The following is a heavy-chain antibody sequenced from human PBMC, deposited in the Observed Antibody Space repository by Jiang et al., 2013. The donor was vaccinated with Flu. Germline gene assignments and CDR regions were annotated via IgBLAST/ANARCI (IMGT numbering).Heavy chain of an antibody. V-gene: IGHV1-2*02. CDR1: GYRFSDNY. Sequence: SGAEVKKPGASAKVSCKASGYRFSDNYVHWVRQAPGQGLEWMGWINSNSGDTKCTQNFQGRITMTRDTSISAAYMELSNLRSDDTALYYCTSEKSGTFRFDDWGQGTVVTVSS. J-gene: IGHJ4*02. CDR3: TSEKSGTFRFDD. D-gene: IGHD1-26*01. CDR2: INSNSGDT.